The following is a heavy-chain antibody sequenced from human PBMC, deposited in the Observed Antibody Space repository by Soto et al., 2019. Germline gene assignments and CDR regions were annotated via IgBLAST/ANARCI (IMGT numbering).Heavy chain of an antibody. CDR3: ARDIHCSSTSCYTGFGYYYYGMDV. CDR1: GYTFTSYG. D-gene: IGHD2-2*02. V-gene: IGHV1-18*01. J-gene: IGHJ6*02. CDR2: ISAYNGNT. Sequence: ASVKVSCKASGYTFTSYGISWVRQAPGQGLEWMGWISAYNGNTNYAQKLQGRVTMTTDTSTSTAYMELRSLRSDDTAVYYCARDIHCSSTSCYTGFGYYYYGMDVWGQGTTVTVS.